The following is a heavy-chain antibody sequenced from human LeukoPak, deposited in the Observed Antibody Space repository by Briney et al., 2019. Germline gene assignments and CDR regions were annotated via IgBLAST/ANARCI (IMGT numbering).Heavy chain of an antibody. Sequence: SETLSLTCTVSGGSISNYYWSWIRQSPEKGLEWIGYVYYSGTTNYNPSLKSRVTISVDTSKNQFSLKLNSVTAADTAVYYCAREKVLGYSGYVPPGYWGQGTLVTVSS. D-gene: IGHD5-12*01. J-gene: IGHJ4*02. CDR2: VYYSGTT. CDR3: AREKVLGYSGYVPPGY. V-gene: IGHV4-59*01. CDR1: GGSISNYY.